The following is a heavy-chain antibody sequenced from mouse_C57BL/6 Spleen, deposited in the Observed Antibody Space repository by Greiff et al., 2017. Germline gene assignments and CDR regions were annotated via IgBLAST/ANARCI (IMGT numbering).Heavy chain of an antibody. V-gene: IGHV1-61*01. CDR3: ARGPIDLDY. CDR1: GYTFTSYW. Sequence: QVQLQQSGAELVRPGSSVKLSCKASGYTFTSYWMDWVKQRTGQGLEWIGNIYPYDSETHYNQKFKDKATLTVDKSSSTAYMQLSSLTDEDSAVYYCARGPIDLDYWGQGTTLTVSS. CDR2: IYPYDSET. J-gene: IGHJ2*01.